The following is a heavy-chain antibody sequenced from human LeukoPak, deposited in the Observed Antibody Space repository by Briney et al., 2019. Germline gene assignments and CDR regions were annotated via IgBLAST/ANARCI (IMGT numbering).Heavy chain of an antibody. J-gene: IGHJ6*02. V-gene: IGHV3-30-3*01. Sequence: GRSLRLSCAASGFTFSSYAMHWVRQAPGKGLEWVAVISYDGRNKYYADSVKGRFTISRDNSKNTLYLQMNSLRAEDTAVYYCAGGFRMYYYGMDVWGQGTTVTASS. CDR3: AGGFRMYYYGMDV. CDR2: ISYDGRNK. CDR1: GFTFSSYA. D-gene: IGHD2-8*01.